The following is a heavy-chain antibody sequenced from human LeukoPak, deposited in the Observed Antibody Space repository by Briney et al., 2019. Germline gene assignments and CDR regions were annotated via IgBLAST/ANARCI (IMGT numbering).Heavy chain of an antibody. V-gene: IGHV4-39*01. CDR2: IYYSGST. J-gene: IGHJ4*02. Sequence: SETLSLTCTVSGGSISSSSYYWSWIRQRPGKGLEWIGSIYYSGSTYYNPSLKSRVTISVDTSKNQFSLKLSSVTAADTAVYYCARLDGVIDYWGQGTLVTVSS. D-gene: IGHD4-17*01. CDR1: GGSISSSSYY. CDR3: ARLDGVIDY.